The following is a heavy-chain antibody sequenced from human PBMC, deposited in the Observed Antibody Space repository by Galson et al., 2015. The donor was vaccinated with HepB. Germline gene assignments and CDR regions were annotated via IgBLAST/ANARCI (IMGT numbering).Heavy chain of an antibody. V-gene: IGHV1-3*01. D-gene: IGHD1-1*01. CDR1: GYTFTNHA. CDR2: INAGNGDA. J-gene: IGHJ4*02. Sequence: SVKVSCKASGYTFTNHAMQWVRQAPGQGLEWMGWINAGNGDAKYSQKFQARVTFTRDTSASTADMELSSLTSEDTAVYYCVKNRVGTSLFESWGQGTLVTVSS. CDR3: VKNRVGTSLFES.